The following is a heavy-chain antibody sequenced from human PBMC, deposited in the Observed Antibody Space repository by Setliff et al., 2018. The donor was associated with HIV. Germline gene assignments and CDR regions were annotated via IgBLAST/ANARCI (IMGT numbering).Heavy chain of an antibody. J-gene: IGHJ5*02. CDR1: GGSISSSSYY. D-gene: IGHD2-2*01. CDR2: IYYSGSA. Sequence: PSETLSLTCTVSGGSISSSSYYWGWIRQPPGKGLEWIGSIYYSGSAYYSPSLKSRVTISVDTSKNQFSLKLRSVTAADTAVYYCARRKGYCSGPSCLEFSWFDPWGQGTLVTVSS. V-gene: IGHV4-39*01. CDR3: ARRKGYCSGPSCLEFSWFDP.